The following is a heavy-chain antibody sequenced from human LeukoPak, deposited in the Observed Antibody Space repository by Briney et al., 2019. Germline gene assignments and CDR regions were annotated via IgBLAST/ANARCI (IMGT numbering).Heavy chain of an antibody. V-gene: IGHV1-69*05. J-gene: IGHJ4*02. D-gene: IGHD6-13*01. CDR3: ARDASAAAAATNPVY. CDR2: IIPIFGTA. CDR1: GGTFSSYA. Sequence: ASVKVSCKAAGGTFSSYAISWVRQAPGQGLEWMGRIIPIFGTANYAQKFQGRVTMTRDTSTSTVYMELSSLRSEDTAVYYCARDASAAAAATNPVYWGQGTLVTVSS.